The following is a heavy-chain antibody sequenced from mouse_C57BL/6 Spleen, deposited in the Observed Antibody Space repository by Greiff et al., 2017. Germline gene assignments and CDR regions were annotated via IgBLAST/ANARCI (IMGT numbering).Heavy chain of an antibody. Sequence: QVQLQQPGAELVKPGASVKMSCKASGYTFTSYWITWVKQRPGQGLEWIGDIYPGSGSTNYNEKFKSKATLTVDTSSSTAYMQLSSLTSEDSAVYYCARGALITTVVATDAWFAYWGQGTLVTVSA. J-gene: IGHJ3*01. V-gene: IGHV1-55*01. CDR3: ARGALITTVVATDAWFAY. CDR1: GYTFTSYW. CDR2: IYPGSGST. D-gene: IGHD1-1*01.